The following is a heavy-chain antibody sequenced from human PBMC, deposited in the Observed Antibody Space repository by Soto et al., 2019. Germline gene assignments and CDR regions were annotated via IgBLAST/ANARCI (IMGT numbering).Heavy chain of an antibody. CDR1: GFTFSSYW. CDR2: INSDGSST. V-gene: IGHV3-74*01. D-gene: IGHD4-4*01. J-gene: IGHJ4*02. CDR3: ARSREGYSYFDY. Sequence: EVQLVESGGGLVQPGGSLRLSCAASGFTFSSYWMHWVRQAPGEGLVWVSRINSDGSSTVYAGSVKGRFTISRDNAKNTLYLKMNSLRAEDTAVYYCARSREGYSYFDYWGQGTLVTVSS.